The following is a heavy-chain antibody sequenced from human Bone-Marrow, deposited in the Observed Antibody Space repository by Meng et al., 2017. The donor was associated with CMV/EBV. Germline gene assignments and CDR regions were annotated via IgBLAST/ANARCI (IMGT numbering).Heavy chain of an antibody. V-gene: IGHV1-18*01. CDR1: VNTFTSDG. D-gene: IGHD2-2*01. CDR2: ISAYNGNT. CDR3: VVGRGFDY. Sequence: QVQPVHCGVGVKKPGASVKVSCKASVNTFTSDGISWVRQARGQGLEWMGWISAYNGNTNYAQKLQGRVTMTTDTSTSTAYMELRSLRSDDTAVYYCVVGRGFDYWGQGTLVTVSS. J-gene: IGHJ4*02.